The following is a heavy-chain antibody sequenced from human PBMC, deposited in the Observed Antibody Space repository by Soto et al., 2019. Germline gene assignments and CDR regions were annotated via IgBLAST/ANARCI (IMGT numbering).Heavy chain of an antibody. CDR2: IIPIFGTA. Sequence: QVQLVQSGAEVKKPGSSVKVSCTASGVTFSSYAISWVRQAPGQGLEWMGGIIPIFGTANYAQKFQGRVTITADESTSTAYMELSSLRSEDTAVYYCARDIANYYDSSGYHYGMDVWGQGTTVTVSS. CDR3: ARDIANYYDSSGYHYGMDV. V-gene: IGHV1-69*01. J-gene: IGHJ6*02. D-gene: IGHD3-22*01. CDR1: GVTFSSYA.